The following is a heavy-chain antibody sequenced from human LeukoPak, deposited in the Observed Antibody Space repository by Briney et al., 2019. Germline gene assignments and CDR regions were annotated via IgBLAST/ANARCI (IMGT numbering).Heavy chain of an antibody. CDR2: IRYDGSNK. Sequence: GGSLRLSCAASGFTFSSYWMSWVRQAPGKGLEWVAFIRYDGSNKYYADSVKGRFTISRDNSKNTLYLQMNSLRAEDTAVYYCAKDQGGIQLGEFDYWGQGTLVTVSS. CDR1: GFTFSSYW. V-gene: IGHV3-30*02. CDR3: AKDQGGIQLGEFDY. J-gene: IGHJ4*02. D-gene: IGHD5-18*01.